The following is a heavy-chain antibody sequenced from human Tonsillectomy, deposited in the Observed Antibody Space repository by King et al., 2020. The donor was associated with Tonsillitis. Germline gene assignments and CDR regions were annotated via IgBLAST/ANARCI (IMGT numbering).Heavy chain of an antibody. CDR3: AKPQRHYDRSAYSNFDY. CDR2: IRYDGSNK. D-gene: IGHD3-22*01. Sequence: QLVQSGGGVVQPGGSLRLSCAASGFTFSSYGIHWVRQAPGKGLEGVAFIRYDGSNKFYAESVKGRFTISRDNSENTLYLQMSSLRAEDTAVYYCAKPQRHYDRSAYSNFDYWGQGTLFTVSS. CDR1: GFTFSSYG. V-gene: IGHV3-30*02. J-gene: IGHJ4*02.